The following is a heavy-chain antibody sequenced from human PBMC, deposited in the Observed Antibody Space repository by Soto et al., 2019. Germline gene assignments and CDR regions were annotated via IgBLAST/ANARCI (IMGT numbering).Heavy chain of an antibody. CDR2: TYYRSKWYY. CDR1: GYSVSNNGAA. V-gene: IGHV6-1*01. D-gene: IGHD4-4*01. Sequence: TLSLTCAISGYSVSNNGAAWNWIRQSPSRGLEWLGRTYYRSKWYYDYAVSVKSRMTINPDTSKNQFSLQLTSVTPEDTAVYFCARDPPAFHSAFDYWGQGTVVTVSS. J-gene: IGHJ4*02. CDR3: ARDPPAFHSAFDY.